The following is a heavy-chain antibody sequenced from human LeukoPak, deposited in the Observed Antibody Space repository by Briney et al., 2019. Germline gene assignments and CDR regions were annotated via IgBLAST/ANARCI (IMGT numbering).Heavy chain of an antibody. J-gene: IGHJ4*02. CDR3: ARGRGSYYYFDY. V-gene: IGHV3-64*01. D-gene: IGHD1-26*01. CDR2: ISSNGGST. CDR1: GFTFSSYA. Sequence: GGSLRLSCAASGFTFSSYAMHWVRQAPGKGLEYVSAISSNGGSTYYANSVKGRFTISRDNSNNTLYLQMGSLRAEDMAVYYCARGRGSYYYFDYWGQGTLVTVSS.